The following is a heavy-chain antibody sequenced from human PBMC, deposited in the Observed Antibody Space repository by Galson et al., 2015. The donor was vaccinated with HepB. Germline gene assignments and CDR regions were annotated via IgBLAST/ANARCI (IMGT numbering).Heavy chain of an antibody. J-gene: IGHJ3*02. CDR1: GYTLIRYY. V-gene: IGHV1-46*01. Sequence: SVKVSCKASGYTLIRYYMHWVRQAPGQGLEWMGIINPSGGSTTYAQNFQGRVTMTRDTSTSTVYMELSSLRSEDTAVYYCARDRGRDGYNSDAFDIWGQGTMVTVSS. D-gene: IGHD5-24*01. CDR3: ARDRGRDGYNSDAFDI. CDR2: INPSGGST.